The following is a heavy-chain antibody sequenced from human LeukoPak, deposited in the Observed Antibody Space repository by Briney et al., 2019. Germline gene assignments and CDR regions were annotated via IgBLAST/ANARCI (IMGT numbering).Heavy chain of an antibody. J-gene: IGHJ3*02. D-gene: IGHD3-22*01. Sequence: GGSLRLSCAASGFTFSDYYMSWLRQAPGKGLEWVAVIWYDGSNKYYADSVKGRFTISRDNSKNTLYLQMNSLRAEDTAVYYCARDESVSSGDAFDIWGQGTMVTVSS. CDR2: IWYDGSNK. CDR3: ARDESVSSGDAFDI. V-gene: IGHV3-33*08. CDR1: GFTFSDYY.